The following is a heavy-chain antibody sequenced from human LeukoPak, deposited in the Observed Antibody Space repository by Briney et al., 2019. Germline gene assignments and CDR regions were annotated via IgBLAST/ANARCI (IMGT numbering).Heavy chain of an antibody. CDR2: IKQDGSEK. Sequence: GGSLRLSCAASGFTFSSYWMSWVRQAPGKGLEWVANIKQDGSEKYYVDSVKGRFTISRDNAKNSLYLQMNSLRAEDTAVYYCARAASSTRPYYFDYWAQGTLVTVSS. CDR3: ARAASSTRPYYFDY. V-gene: IGHV3-7*01. J-gene: IGHJ4*02. CDR1: GFTFSSYW. D-gene: IGHD3-10*01.